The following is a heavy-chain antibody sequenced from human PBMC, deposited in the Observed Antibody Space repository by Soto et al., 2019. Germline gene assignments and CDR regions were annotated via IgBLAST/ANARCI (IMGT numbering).Heavy chain of an antibody. Sequence: QVQLVQSGAEVKKPGASVKVSCTASGYTFTHYAIHWVRHAPGQRLEWMGFINAGRVNTNYSQTFQGRLTFTKDTSASTAYMDLSSLRSEDTAIYYCARGLAADGAWGQGTLVTVYS. CDR3: ARGLAADGA. J-gene: IGHJ5*02. V-gene: IGHV1-3*01. CDR1: GYTFTHYA. D-gene: IGHD6-13*01. CDR2: INAGRVNT.